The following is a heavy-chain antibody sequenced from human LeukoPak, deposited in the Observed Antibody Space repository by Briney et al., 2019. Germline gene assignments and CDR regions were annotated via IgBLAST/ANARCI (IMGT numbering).Heavy chain of an antibody. CDR1: GGSISSSRDY. V-gene: IGHV4-39*01. CDR2: IYYSGST. J-gene: IGHJ4*02. CDR3: ARHVEIAVAGPIDY. D-gene: IGHD6-19*01. Sequence: KPSETLSLTCTGFGGSISSSRDYWGWIRQPPGKGLEWIGSIYYSGSTYYNPSLKSRVTISVDTSKNQFSLKLSSVTAADTAVYYCARHVEIAVAGPIDYWGQGTLVTVSS.